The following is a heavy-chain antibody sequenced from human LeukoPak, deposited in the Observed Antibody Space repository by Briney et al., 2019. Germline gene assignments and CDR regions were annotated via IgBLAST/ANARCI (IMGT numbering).Heavy chain of an antibody. CDR2: ISESDGTT. Sequence: GGSLRLSRAASGFTFSSYSVNWVRQAPGKGLEWLSRISESDGTTHYADSVQGRFTISRDNSENTLFLQMISLRVDDTAVYYCAKGGWLDNWGQGTPVTVSS. CDR3: AKGGWLDN. CDR1: GFTFSSYS. J-gene: IGHJ4*02. D-gene: IGHD2-15*01. V-gene: IGHV3-23*01.